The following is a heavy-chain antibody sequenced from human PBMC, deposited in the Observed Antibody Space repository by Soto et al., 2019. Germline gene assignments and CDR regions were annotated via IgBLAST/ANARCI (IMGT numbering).Heavy chain of an antibody. D-gene: IGHD4-17*01. J-gene: IGHJ4*02. CDR3: ARGGTHGDYQGY. CDR1: GYTFTRYA. Sequence: QVYLVQSGAEVKKPGASVKVSCKASGYTFTRYAMHWVRQAPGQRLEWMGWISAGNDNTQYSQKFQGRVTITRDTSATTAYMELSSLTSEDTAVYYCARGGTHGDYQGYWGQGTLVTVSS. CDR2: ISAGNDNT. V-gene: IGHV1-3*01.